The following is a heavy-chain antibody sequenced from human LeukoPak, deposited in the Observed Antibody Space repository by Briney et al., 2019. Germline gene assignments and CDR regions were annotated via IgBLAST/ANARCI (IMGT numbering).Heavy chain of an antibody. J-gene: IGHJ4*02. V-gene: IGHV4-31*03. D-gene: IGHD5/OR15-5a*01. CDR3: ARVPKSTGFDY. Sequence: SETLSLTCTVSGGSISSGGYYWSWIRQHPGKGLEWIGYIYYSGSTYYNPSLKSRVTISVGTSKNQFSLKLSSVTAADTAVYYCARVPKSTGFDYWGQGTLVTVSS. CDR2: IYYSGST. CDR1: GGSISSGGYY.